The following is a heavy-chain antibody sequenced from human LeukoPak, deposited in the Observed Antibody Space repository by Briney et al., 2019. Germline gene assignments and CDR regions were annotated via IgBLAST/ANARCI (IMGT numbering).Heavy chain of an antibody. V-gene: IGHV3-21*01. Sequence: GGSLRLSCAASGFTFSSYSMNWVRQAPGKGLEWVSSISSSSSYIYYADSVKGRFTISRDNAKNSLYLQMNSLRVEDTAVYYCARDDYRDYLIDYWGQGTLVTVSS. J-gene: IGHJ4*02. CDR3: ARDDYRDYLIDY. CDR1: GFTFSSYS. CDR2: ISSSSSYI. D-gene: IGHD4-17*01.